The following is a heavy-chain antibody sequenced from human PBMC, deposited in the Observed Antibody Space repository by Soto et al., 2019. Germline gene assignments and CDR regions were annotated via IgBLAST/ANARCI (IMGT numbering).Heavy chain of an antibody. CDR3: ANPIPKTGTTFGF. V-gene: IGHV3-23*01. D-gene: IGHD1-1*01. CDR1: GFTFSNFA. Sequence: QLLESGGGFVQPGGSLRLSCVASGFTFSNFAMAWVRQAPGEGLEWVSAISGSGDDTFYAESMKGRFTISRDNSKDTLYLQINSLRAEDTAVYYCANPIPKTGTTFGFWGQGTLVTVSS. CDR2: ISGSGDDT. J-gene: IGHJ4*02.